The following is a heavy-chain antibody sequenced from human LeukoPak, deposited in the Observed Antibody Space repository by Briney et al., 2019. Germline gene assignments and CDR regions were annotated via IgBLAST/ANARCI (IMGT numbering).Heavy chain of an antibody. Sequence: SGGSLRLSCAASGLTSSNAWMSWVRQAPGKGLEWIGRIKSKTDGGTTDYAAPVKGRFTISRDDSTDTLYLQLNSLKTEDTAIYYCTTDPRNGYYFDYWGQGTLVTVSS. CDR1: GLTSSNAW. CDR2: IKSKTDGGTT. V-gene: IGHV3-15*01. D-gene: IGHD1-1*01. J-gene: IGHJ4*02. CDR3: TTDPRNGYYFDY.